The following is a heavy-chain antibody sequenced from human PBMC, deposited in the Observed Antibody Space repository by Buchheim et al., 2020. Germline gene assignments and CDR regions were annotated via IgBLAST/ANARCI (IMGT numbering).Heavy chain of an antibody. CDR1: GGSISSGSYY. J-gene: IGHJ5*02. CDR2: IYTSGST. D-gene: IGHD6-13*01. Sequence: QVQLQESGPGLVKPSQTLSLPCTVSGGSISSGSYYWSWIRQPAGKGLEWIGRIYTSGSTNYNPSLKSRVTISVDTSKNQFSRKLSSVTAADTAVYYCARAAAAGTRWFDPWGQGTL. V-gene: IGHV4-61*02. CDR3: ARAAAAGTRWFDP.